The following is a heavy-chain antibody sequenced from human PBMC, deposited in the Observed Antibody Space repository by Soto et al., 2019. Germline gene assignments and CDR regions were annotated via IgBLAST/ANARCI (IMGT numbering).Heavy chain of an antibody. Sequence: QMQLVESGGGVVQPGRSLILSCAASQSTFSSYAVHWVRQAPGKGLGWVALISYDGTNKYYTDSVKGRFTISRDNSKNTVFLQMSSLRPEDTAVYYCARAGGDSAFAHYSNYAIDVWGQGATVTVSS. V-gene: IGHV3-30-3*01. CDR3: ARAGGDSAFAHYSNYAIDV. CDR1: QSTFSSYA. J-gene: IGHJ6*02. D-gene: IGHD5-12*01. CDR2: ISYDGTNK.